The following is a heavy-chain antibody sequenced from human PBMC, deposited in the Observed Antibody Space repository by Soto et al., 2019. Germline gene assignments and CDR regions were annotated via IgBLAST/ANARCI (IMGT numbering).Heavy chain of an antibody. V-gene: IGHV1-69*01. CDR3: ASGGSGYTWFNEF. CDR1: GGLFSSYP. J-gene: IGHJ4*02. D-gene: IGHD3-22*01. CDR2: IIPVFQTA. Sequence: QAQLVQSGAEVKKPGSSVTVSCKASGGLFSSYPISWVRQVPGQGLEWMGGIIPVFQTAYYTQRFQGRVTITADESTNTAYMELSSLRSDDTAIYYCASGGSGYTWFNEFWGQGTLVTVSS.